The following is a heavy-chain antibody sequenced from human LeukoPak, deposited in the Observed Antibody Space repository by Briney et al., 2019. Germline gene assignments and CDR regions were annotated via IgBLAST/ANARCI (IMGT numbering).Heavy chain of an antibody. Sequence: PSETLSLTCTVSGGSISSSSYYWGWIRQPPGKGLEWIGSIYYSGSTYYNPSLKSRVTISVDTSKNQFSLNLSSVTAADTALYYCTRVPGLLPDFDSWGQGTLVTVSS. CDR2: IYYSGST. D-gene: IGHD3-22*01. J-gene: IGHJ4*02. CDR3: TRVPGLLPDFDS. V-gene: IGHV4-39*07. CDR1: GGSISSSSYY.